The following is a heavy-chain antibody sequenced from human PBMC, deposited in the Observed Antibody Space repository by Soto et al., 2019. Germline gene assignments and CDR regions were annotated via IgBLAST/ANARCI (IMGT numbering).Heavy chain of an antibody. CDR2: ISEDGSTT. D-gene: IGHD3-3*01. V-gene: IGHV3-30*14. J-gene: IGHJ4*02. CDR1: GFTFSRHT. CDR3: AREVYYDFWSGFNTHPYYFDD. Sequence: QVQLVESGGGVVQPGRSLRLSCAASGFTFSRHTMHWVRQAPGKGLEWVAAISEDGSTTYYADSVKGRFTISRDNSKNALYLQRNSLSSEDTAVHHCAREVYYDFWSGFNTHPYYFDDWGQGPLVTVS.